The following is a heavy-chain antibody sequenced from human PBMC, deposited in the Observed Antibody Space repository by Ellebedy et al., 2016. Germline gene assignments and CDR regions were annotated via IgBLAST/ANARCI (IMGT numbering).Heavy chain of an antibody. CDR2: IFSNDEK. CDR3: ARSGTTQSYYYYGMDV. V-gene: IGHV2-26*01. Sequence: SGPTLVKPTETLTLTCTVSGFSLSNARMGVSWIRQPPGKALEWLAHIFSNDEKSYSTSLKSRLTISKDTSKSQVVLTMTNMDPVDTATYYCARSGTTQSYYYYGMDVWGQGTTVNVSS. CDR1: GFSLSNARMG. J-gene: IGHJ6*02. D-gene: IGHD1-1*01.